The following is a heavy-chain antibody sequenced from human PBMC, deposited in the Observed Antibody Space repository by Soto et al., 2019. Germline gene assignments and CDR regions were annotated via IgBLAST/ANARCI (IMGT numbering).Heavy chain of an antibody. Sequence: EVQLVESGGGLIQPGGCLRLSCAASGLTVSATYMNWVRQAPGKGLEWVSLLYSGGTAYYADSVRGRFTISRDNSKNTLYLQMNSLGVEDTAVYFCATARSSTMIVVTNDWYFDLLGRGTLVTVCS. CDR2: LYSGGTA. D-gene: IGHD3-22*01. CDR3: ATARSSTMIVVTNDWYFDL. J-gene: IGHJ2*01. V-gene: IGHV3-53*01. CDR1: GLTVSATY.